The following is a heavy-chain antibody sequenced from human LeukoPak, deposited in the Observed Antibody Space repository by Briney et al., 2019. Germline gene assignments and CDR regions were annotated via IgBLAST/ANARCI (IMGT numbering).Heavy chain of an antibody. V-gene: IGHV4-59*08. CDR2: IYYSGST. CDR1: GGSMSSYY. CDR3: ARGARAGYNLEPFDY. D-gene: IGHD5-24*01. Sequence: SETLSLTCTVSGGSMSSYYWSWLRQPPGKGLEWIGYIYYSGSTKYNPSLKSRVTISVDTSKNQFSLKLSSVTAADTAVYYCARGARAGYNLEPFDYWGQGTLVTVSS. J-gene: IGHJ4*02.